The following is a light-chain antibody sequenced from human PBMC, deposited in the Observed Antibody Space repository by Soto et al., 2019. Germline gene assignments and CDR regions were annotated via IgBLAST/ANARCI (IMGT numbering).Light chain of an antibody. V-gene: IGLV2-23*03. J-gene: IGLJ1*01. CDR2: EGS. CDR3: CSYAGSSTFYV. Sequence: QSALTQPASVSGSPGQSITISCTGPSSDVGSYNLVSWYQQHPGKAPKLMIYEGSKRPSGVSNRFSGSKSGNTASLTISWLQAEDEADYYCCSYAGSSTFYVFGTGTKLTVL. CDR1: SSDVGSYNL.